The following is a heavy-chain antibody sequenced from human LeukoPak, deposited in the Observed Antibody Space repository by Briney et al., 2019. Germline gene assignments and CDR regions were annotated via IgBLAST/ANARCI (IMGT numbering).Heavy chain of an antibody. CDR3: AKGHRGYSSSWYDY. D-gene: IGHD6-13*01. CDR1: GFSFSGYA. V-gene: IGHV3-23*01. J-gene: IGHJ4*02. Sequence: GGSLRLSCAASGFSFSGYAMSWVRQAPGKGLEWVSAISGSGVSTYYADSVKGRFTISRDNSKSTLYLQMNSLRAEDTAVYYCAKGHRGYSSSWYDYWGQGTLVTVSS. CDR2: ISGSGVST.